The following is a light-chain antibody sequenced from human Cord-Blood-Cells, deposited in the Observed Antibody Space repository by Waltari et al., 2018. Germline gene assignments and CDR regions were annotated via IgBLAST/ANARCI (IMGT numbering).Light chain of an antibody. J-gene: IGLJ2*01. CDR1: SRDVAGYNY. Sequence: QSALPHPASVAGAPGQSITISCTGTSRDVAGYNYVSWYQQHPAKAPKPMIYDVSTRPAAVSNRFSGSKSGNTASLTISGLQAEDEADYYCSSYTSSSTVVFGGGTKLTVL. CDR3: SSYTSSSTVV. CDR2: DVS. V-gene: IGLV2-14*01.